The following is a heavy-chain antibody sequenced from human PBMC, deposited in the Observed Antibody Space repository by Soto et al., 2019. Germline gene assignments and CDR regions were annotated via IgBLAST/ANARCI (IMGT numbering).Heavy chain of an antibody. CDR1: GYTFTTYG. V-gene: IGHV1-18*01. CDR2: ISAHNDNT. CDR3: ARGRYADY. D-gene: IGHD1-1*01. Sequence: QVHLVQSGAEVRKPGASVKVSCKGSGYTFTTYGITWVRQAPGQGLEWMGWISAHNDNTHYAQKVQGRVTVPRATTTSNSYMELRTLRSDYTAVQSAARGRYADYCGQGALGTVTS. J-gene: IGHJ4*02.